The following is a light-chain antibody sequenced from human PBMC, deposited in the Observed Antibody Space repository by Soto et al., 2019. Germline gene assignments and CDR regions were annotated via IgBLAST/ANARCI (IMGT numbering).Light chain of an antibody. CDR2: GAS. CDR1: QGITSW. CDR3: QQANSFPPWT. Sequence: DIQMTQSPSSVSAAVGDRVTITCQASQGITSWLAWYQQKPGKAPKLLIYGASSLASGVPSRFSGSGSGTEFTLTISNLQPEDLASYYCQQANSFPPWTFGQGTKVEIK. J-gene: IGKJ1*01. V-gene: IGKV1-12*01.